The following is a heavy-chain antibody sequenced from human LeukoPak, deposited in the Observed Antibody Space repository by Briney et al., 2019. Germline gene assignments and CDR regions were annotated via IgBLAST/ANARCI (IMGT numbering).Heavy chain of an antibody. V-gene: IGHV3-23*01. J-gene: IGHJ5*02. CDR3: AKPYGLGSYGHNWFDP. D-gene: IGHD3-10*01. CDR1: GFTFSCYA. Sequence: GGSLRLSCAASGFTFSCYAMSWVRQAQGKGLEWLSAIRGSGGSTYYADSVKGRFTISRDNSKNTLYLQMNSLRAEDTAVYYCAKPYGLGSYGHNWFDPWGQGTLVTVSS. CDR2: IRGSGGST.